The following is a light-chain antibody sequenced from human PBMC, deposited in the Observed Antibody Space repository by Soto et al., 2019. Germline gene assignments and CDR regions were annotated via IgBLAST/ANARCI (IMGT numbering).Light chain of an antibody. Sequence: EIVMTQSPATLSVSPGERATLSCRASQSVSTNLAWYQQRPGQAPRLLIYRASTRAAGIPARFSASGTGTDFTLTISDVQPEDFAVYYCHQRQSWPLTFGQGTKVDIK. J-gene: IGKJ1*01. V-gene: IGKV3D-15*01. CDR2: RAS. CDR3: HQRQSWPLT. CDR1: QSVSTN.